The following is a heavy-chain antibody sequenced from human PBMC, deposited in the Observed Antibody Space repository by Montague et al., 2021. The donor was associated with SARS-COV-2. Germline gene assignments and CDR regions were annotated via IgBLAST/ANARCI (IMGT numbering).Heavy chain of an antibody. CDR1: GFTFSVYY. V-gene: IGHV4-34*01. CDR2: INHSGGT. D-gene: IGHD3-9*01. Sequence: LRLSCAASGFTFSVYYWSWIRQPPGKGLEWIGEINHSGGTNYNPSLKSRVTISVDTSKNQVSLKLSSVTAADTAVYYCARMRFFDWPPHYYMDVWGKGTTVTVSS. J-gene: IGHJ6*03. CDR3: ARMRFFDWPPHYYMDV.